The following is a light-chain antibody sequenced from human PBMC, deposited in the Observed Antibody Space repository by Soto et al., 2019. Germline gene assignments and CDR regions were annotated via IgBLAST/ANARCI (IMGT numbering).Light chain of an antibody. CDR2: DNN. J-gene: IGLJ2*01. V-gene: IGLV1-51*01. Sequence: QSVLTQPRSVSAAPGQKVTIPCSGGSSNIGNNYVSWYQQLPGTAPKLLIYDNNKRPSGIPDRFSGSKSGTSATLGITGLQTGDEADYYCGTWDSSLSAGVFGGGTKLTVL. CDR1: SSNIGNNY. CDR3: GTWDSSLSAGV.